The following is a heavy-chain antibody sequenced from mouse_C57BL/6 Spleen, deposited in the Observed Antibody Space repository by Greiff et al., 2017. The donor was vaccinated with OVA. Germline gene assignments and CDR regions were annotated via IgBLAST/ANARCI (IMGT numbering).Heavy chain of an antibody. CDR1: GFTFSSYG. V-gene: IGHV5-6*01. CDR3: ARLYGTGGKNYFDY. CDR2: ISSGCSYT. Sequence: EVKVVESGGDLVKPGGSLKLSCAASGFTFSSYGMSWVRQTPDKRLEWVATISSGCSYTYYPDSVKGRFTISRDHAKNTLYLQMSSLKSEDTAMYYCARLYGTGGKNYFDYWGQGTTLTVSS. D-gene: IGHD2-10*02. J-gene: IGHJ2*01.